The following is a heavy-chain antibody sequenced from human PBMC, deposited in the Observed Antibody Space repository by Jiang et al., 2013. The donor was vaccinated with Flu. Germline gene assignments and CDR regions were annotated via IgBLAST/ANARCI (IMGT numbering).Heavy chain of an antibody. Sequence: ETLSLTCTVSGGSISGSSFYWGWIRPAPRKGLEWIGSIYYSGRTYYNPSLKSRVTISVDTSKNQISLKLSSVTAADTAVYYCARRGRSNYEDGYWGQGTLVTVSS. J-gene: IGHJ4*02. CDR2: IYYSGRT. CDR1: GGSISGSSFY. V-gene: IGHV4-39*01. D-gene: IGHD4-11*01. CDR3: ARRGRSNYEDGY.